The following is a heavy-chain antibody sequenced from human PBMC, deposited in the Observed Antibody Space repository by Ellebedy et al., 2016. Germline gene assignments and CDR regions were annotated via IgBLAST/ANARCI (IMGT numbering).Heavy chain of an antibody. D-gene: IGHD3-22*01. CDR2: IIPIFGTA. Sequence: SVKVSXXASGGTFSSYAISWVRQAPGQGLEWMGGIIPIFGTANYAQKFQGRVTITADESTSTAYMELSSLRSEDTAVYYCARGGLYYYDSSGHYYFDYWGQGTLVTVSS. V-gene: IGHV1-69*13. J-gene: IGHJ4*02. CDR1: GGTFSSYA. CDR3: ARGGLYYYDSSGHYYFDY.